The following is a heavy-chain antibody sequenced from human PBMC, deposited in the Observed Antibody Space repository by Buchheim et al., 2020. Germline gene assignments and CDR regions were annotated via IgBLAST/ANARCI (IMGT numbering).Heavy chain of an antibody. CDR3: AKGLTAMVLYYYYGMDV. D-gene: IGHD5-18*01. CDR2: ISGSGGST. V-gene: IGHV3-23*01. Sequence: EVQLLESGGGLVQPGGSLRLSCAASGFTFSSYAMSWVRQAPGKGLEWVSAISGSGGSTYYADSVKGRFTISRDNSKNTLYLQMNSPRAEHTAVYYCAKGLTAMVLYYYYGMDVWGQGTT. CDR1: GFTFSSYA. J-gene: IGHJ6*02.